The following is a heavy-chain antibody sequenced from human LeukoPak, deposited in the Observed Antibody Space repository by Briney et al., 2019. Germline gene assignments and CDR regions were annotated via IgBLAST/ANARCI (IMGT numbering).Heavy chain of an antibody. CDR3: ARQDTIFGVLVYWFDP. CDR2: IYPGDSDT. J-gene: IGHJ5*02. V-gene: IGHV5-51*01. Sequence: GESLKISCKGSGYSFTSYWIGWVRQMPGKGLEWMGIIYPGDSDTRYSPSFQGQVTISADKSISTAYLQWSSLEASDTAMYYCARQDTIFGVLVYWFDPWGQGTLVTVSS. D-gene: IGHD3-3*01. CDR1: GYSFTSYW.